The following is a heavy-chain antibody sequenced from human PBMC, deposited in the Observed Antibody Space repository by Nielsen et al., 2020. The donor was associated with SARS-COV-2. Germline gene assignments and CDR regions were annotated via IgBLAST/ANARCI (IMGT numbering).Heavy chain of an antibody. Sequence: GESLKISCAASGFTFSDYYMSWIRQAPGKGLEWVSYISSSSSYTNYADSVKGRFTISRDNAKNSLYLQMNSLRAEDTAVYYCAREVPFDYWGQGTLVTVSS. CDR3: AREVPFDY. V-gene: IGHV3-11*06. CDR1: GFTFSDYY. J-gene: IGHJ4*02. CDR2: ISSSSSYT.